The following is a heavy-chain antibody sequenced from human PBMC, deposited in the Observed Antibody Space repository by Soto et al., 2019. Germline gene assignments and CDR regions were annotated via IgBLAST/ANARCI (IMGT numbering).Heavy chain of an antibody. CDR3: ARGGYSYGSNYYFDY. J-gene: IGHJ4*02. D-gene: IGHD5-18*01. V-gene: IGHV4-59*01. CDR1: GDSMSGYY. Sequence: PSETLSLTCTVPGDSMSGYYWSWIRQPPGKGLEWIGYIFYSGSTNYNPSLKSRVTVSVDTSKNQFSLKLRSVTAADTAMYYCARGGYSYGSNYYFDYWGQGTLVTVS. CDR2: IFYSGST.